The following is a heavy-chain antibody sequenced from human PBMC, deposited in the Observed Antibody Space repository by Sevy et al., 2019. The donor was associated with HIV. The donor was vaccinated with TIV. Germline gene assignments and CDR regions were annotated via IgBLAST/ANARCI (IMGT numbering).Heavy chain of an antibody. D-gene: IGHD3-10*01. CDR3: ARPYGSGSWDAFDI. J-gene: IGHJ3*02. Sequence: GGSLRLSCAASGFTFSTYTMNWVRQAPGKGLEWVSSISSSSSNYIYYADSLKGRFTISRDNAKNSLYLQMNSLRAEDTAVYYCARPYGSGSWDAFDIWGQGTMVTVSS. V-gene: IGHV3-21*01. CDR2: ISSSSSNYI. CDR1: GFTFSTYT.